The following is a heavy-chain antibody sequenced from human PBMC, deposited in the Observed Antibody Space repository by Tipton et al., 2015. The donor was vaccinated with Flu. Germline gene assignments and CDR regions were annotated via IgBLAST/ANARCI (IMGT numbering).Heavy chain of an antibody. J-gene: IGHJ3*02. CDR1: DDSISSGRYY. V-gene: IGHV4-39*07. D-gene: IGHD4-23*01. CDR2: LYYSGST. Sequence: TLSLTCTVSDDSISSGRYYWGWIRQPPGKGLEWIANLYYSGSTYYNPSLKSRVTISMDTSKSHFFLRLTSVTAAYTAVYYCARDAGDFGGNPLAFDIWGQGTMVTVSS. CDR3: ARDAGDFGGNPLAFDI.